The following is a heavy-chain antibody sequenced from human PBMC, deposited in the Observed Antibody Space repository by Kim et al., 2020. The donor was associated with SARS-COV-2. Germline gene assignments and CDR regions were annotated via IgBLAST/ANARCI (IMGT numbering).Heavy chain of an antibody. D-gene: IGHD4-17*01. CDR3: ARDMGLGDYFGYYYYYGMDV. V-gene: IGHV3-66*02. CDR2: IYSGGST. J-gene: IGHJ6*02. CDR1: GFTVSSNY. Sequence: GGSLRLSCAASGFTVSSNYMSWVRQAPGKGLEWVSFIYSGGSTYYADSVKGRFTISRDNSKNKLYLKMNSLRAEDTAVYYCARDMGLGDYFGYYYYYGMDVGGQGTTVTLSS.